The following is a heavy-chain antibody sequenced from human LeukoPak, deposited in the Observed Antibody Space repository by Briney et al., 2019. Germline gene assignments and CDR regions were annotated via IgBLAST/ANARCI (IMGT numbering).Heavy chain of an antibody. V-gene: IGHV1-18*01. CDR3: AKDLVAVAGLVYYFDY. Sequence: ASVKVSCKASGYTFSNYGISWVRQAPGQGLEWMGWISAYNGNTNYAQKLQGRVTMTTDTSTSTAYMELRSLRSDDTAVYYCAKDLVAVAGLVYYFDYWGQGTLVTVSS. CDR2: ISAYNGNT. J-gene: IGHJ4*02. CDR1: GYTFSNYG. D-gene: IGHD6-19*01.